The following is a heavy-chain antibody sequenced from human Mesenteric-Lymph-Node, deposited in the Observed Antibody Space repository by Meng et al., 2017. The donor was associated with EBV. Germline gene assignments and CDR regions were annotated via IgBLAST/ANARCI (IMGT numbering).Heavy chain of an antibody. D-gene: IGHD1-26*01. J-gene: IGHJ4*02. CDR1: GGSIAVGSY. CDR3: ARRSGSYYGYFDY. V-gene: IGHV4-30-4*01. Sequence: HVQLKGSGPGLVKPSQTVSLTCAVSGGSIAVGSYWSWVRQPPGKGLEWIAFIHYSGDTYYNPSLKSRLTISVDTSKDQFSLRLRSVTAADTAVYYCARRSGSYYGYFDYWGQGTLVTVSS. CDR2: IHYSGDT.